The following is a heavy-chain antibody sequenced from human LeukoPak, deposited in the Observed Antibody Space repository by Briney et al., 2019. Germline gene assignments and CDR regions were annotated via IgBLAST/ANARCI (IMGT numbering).Heavy chain of an antibody. V-gene: IGHV4-61*02. D-gene: IGHD4-17*01. CDR1: GGSISSNSYY. CDR3: ARVGRYGDYGISYYYYMDV. CDR2: IYTSGST. Sequence: PSETLSLTCAVSGGSISSNSYYWSWIRQPAGKGLEWIGRIYTSGSTNYNPSLKSRVTMSVDTSKNQFSLKLSSVTAADTAVYYCARVGRYGDYGISYYYYMDVWGKGTTVTISS. J-gene: IGHJ6*03.